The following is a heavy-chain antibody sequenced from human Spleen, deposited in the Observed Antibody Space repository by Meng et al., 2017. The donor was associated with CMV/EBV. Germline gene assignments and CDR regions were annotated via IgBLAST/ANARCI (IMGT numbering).Heavy chain of an antibody. D-gene: IGHD3-10*01. CDR2: DGSNP. J-gene: IGHJ4*02. V-gene: IGHV3-30*02. Sequence: DGSNPHYADSVKGRFSISRDNSKTTLYLQMNSLRADDTAMYYCATFLWFGESDYWGQGTLVTVSS. CDR3: ATFLWFGESDY.